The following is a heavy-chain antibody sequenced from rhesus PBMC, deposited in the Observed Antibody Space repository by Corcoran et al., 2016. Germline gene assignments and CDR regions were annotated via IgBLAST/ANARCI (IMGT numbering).Heavy chain of an antibody. CDR1: GGSVSSSNW. CDR3: ATSGYSYSLDY. Sequence: QVQLQESGPGLVKPSETLSLTCAVSGGSVSSSNWWSGIRQPPGKGLEWFGYISGSSGSTYNNPSIKSRVTISTDTSKNRFSLKLSSVTAADTAVYYCATSGYSYSLDYWGQGVLVTVSS. D-gene: IGHD5-12*01. V-gene: IGHV4-65*01. J-gene: IGHJ4*01. CDR2: ISGSSGST.